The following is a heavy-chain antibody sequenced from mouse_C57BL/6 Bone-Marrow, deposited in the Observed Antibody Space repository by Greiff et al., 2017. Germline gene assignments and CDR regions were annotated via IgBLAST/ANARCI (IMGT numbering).Heavy chain of an antibody. V-gene: IGHV5-9-1*02. J-gene: IGHJ4*01. CDR1: GFTFSSYA. CDR3: TRETAQALFLYAMDY. D-gene: IGHD3-2*02. Sequence: EVKLVESGEGLVKPGGSLKLSCAASGFTFSSYAMSWVRQTPEKRLEWVAYISSGGDYIYYADTGKGRFTISRDNARNTLYLQMSSLKSEDTAMYYCTRETAQALFLYAMDYWGQGTSVTVSS. CDR2: ISSGGDYI.